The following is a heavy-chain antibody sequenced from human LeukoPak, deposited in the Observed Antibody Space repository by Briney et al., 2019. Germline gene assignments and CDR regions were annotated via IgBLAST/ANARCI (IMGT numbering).Heavy chain of an antibody. J-gene: IGHJ5*02. CDR3: ARVPNWFDP. Sequence: PSETLSLTCAVYGGSFSGYYWIWIRQPPGKGLEWIGEINHSGSTNYNPSLKSRVTISVDTSKNQFSLKLSSVTAADTAVYYCARVPNWFDPWGQGTLVTVSS. CDR2: INHSGST. CDR1: GGSFSGYY. V-gene: IGHV4-34*01.